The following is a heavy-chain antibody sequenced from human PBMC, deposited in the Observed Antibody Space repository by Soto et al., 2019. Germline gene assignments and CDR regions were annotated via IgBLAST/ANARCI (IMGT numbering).Heavy chain of an antibody. D-gene: IGHD4-17*01. J-gene: IGHJ6*02. CDR2: IYYSGST. V-gene: IGHV4-59*01. CDR1: GGSISSYY. Sequence: SETLSLTCTVSGGSISSYYWSWIRQPPGKGLEWIGYIYYSGSTNYNPSLKSRVTISVDTSKNQFSLKLSSVTAADTAVYYCARDRHDYGDHYYYYYYGMDVWGQGTTVTVSS. CDR3: ARDRHDYGDHYYYYYYGMDV.